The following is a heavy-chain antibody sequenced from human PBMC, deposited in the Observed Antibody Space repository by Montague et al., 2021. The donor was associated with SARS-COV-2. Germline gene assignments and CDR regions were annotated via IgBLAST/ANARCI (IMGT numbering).Heavy chain of an antibody. CDR2: INSNGGT. CDR1: GGSISSHL. J-gene: IGHJ5*02. CDR3: ARATSVRGAVSWFDP. D-gene: IGHD3-10*01. V-gene: IGHV4-59*11. Sequence: SETLSLTCTVSGGSISSHLWSFIRQPPGKGLEWIGYINSNGGTNDNPSLRSRLTMSVDTSKNQFSLQLRSMTPADTAVYFCARATSVRGAVSWFDPWGQGTLVTVSS.